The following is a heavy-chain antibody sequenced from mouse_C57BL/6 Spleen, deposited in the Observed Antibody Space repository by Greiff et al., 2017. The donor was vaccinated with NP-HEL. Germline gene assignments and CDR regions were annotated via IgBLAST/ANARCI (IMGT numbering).Heavy chain of an antibody. D-gene: IGHD2-2*01. J-gene: IGHJ4*01. CDR1: GFTFSSYG. CDR3: ARHVVTTTPYYAMDY. CDR2: ISSGGSYT. Sequence: EVQLVESGGDLVKPGGSLKLSCAASGFTFSSYGMSWVRQTPDKRLEWVATISSGGSYTYYPDSVKGRFTISRDNAKNTLYLQMSSLKSEDTAMYYCARHVVTTTPYYAMDYWGQGTSVTVSS. V-gene: IGHV5-6*01.